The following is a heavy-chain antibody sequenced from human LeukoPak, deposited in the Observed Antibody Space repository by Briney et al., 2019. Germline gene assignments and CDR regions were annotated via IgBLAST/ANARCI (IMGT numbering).Heavy chain of an antibody. D-gene: IGHD3-3*01. CDR3: AKEPFLEWLPPLFDY. Sequence: PGGSLRLSCAASGFTFSSYAMSWVRQAPGKGLEWVSAISGSGGSTYHADSVKGRFTISRDNSKNTLYLQMNSLRAEDTAVYYCAKEPFLEWLPPLFDYWGQGTLVTVSS. CDR1: GFTFSSYA. CDR2: ISGSGGST. J-gene: IGHJ4*02. V-gene: IGHV3-23*01.